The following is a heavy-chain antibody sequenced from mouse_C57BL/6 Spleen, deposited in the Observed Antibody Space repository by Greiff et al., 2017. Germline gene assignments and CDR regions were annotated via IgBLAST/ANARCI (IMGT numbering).Heavy chain of an antibody. CDR2: INPSTGGT. CDR1: GYSFTGYY. Sequence: VQLQQSGPELVKPGASVKISCKASGYSFTGYYMNWVKQSPEKSLEWIGEINPSTGGTTYNQKFKAKATLTVDKSSSTAYMQLKSLTSEDSAVYYCARWGAMDYWGQGTSATVSS. V-gene: IGHV1-42*01. J-gene: IGHJ4*01. CDR3: ARWGAMDY.